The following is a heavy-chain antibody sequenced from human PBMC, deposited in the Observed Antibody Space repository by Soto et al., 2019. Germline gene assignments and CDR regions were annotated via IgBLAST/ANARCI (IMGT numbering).Heavy chain of an antibody. J-gene: IGHJ6*01. D-gene: IGHD3-22*01. Sequence: QVQMVQSGAAVKKPGSEVKVSREASGGTFDSDAITLVRQAPGQGLAWMAGIIPMLDSANYAEKFQDRVTITADESTSTAHMKVVSLRSEDKALYYCAITYNHDTGGKTYFNYGMHVW. CDR2: IIPMLDSA. CDR1: GGTFDSDA. CDR3: AITYNHDTGGKTYFNYGMHV. V-gene: IGHV1-69*12.